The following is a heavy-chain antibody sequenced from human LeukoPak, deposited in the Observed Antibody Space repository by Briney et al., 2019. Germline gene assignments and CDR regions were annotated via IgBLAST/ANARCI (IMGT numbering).Heavy chain of an antibody. CDR3: ARDLGGSHPNWFDP. CDR1: GFTFSSYW. J-gene: IGHJ5*02. Sequence: GGSLRLSCAASGFTFSSYWMSWVRQAPGKGLEWVANIKQDGSEKYYVDSVKGRFTISRDNAKNSLYLQMNSLRAEDTAVYYCARDLGGSHPNWFDPWGQGTLVTVSS. V-gene: IGHV3-7*01. D-gene: IGHD1-26*01. CDR2: IKQDGSEK.